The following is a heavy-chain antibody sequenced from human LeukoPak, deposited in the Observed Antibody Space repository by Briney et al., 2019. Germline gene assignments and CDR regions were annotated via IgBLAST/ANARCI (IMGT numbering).Heavy chain of an antibody. Sequence: SGPALVKPTQTLTLTCTFSGFSLSTAGVRVSWIRHPPGKALEWLARIDWDDDTFYSTSLKTRLTISKDTSKNQVFLTMTNMDPVDTATYYCARIFHDSGSSPFDSWGQGTLVTVSS. V-gene: IGHV2-70*04. CDR1: GFSLSTAGVR. D-gene: IGHD6-6*01. J-gene: IGHJ4*02. CDR3: ARIFHDSGSSPFDS. CDR2: IDWDDDT.